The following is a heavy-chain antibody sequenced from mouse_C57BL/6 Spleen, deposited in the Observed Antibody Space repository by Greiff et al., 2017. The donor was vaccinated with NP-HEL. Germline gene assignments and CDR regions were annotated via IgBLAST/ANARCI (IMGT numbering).Heavy chain of an antibody. CDR3: ARSTGTGYFDV. CDR2: INPSSGYT. Sequence: QVQLQQSGAELARPGASVKMSCKASGYTFTSYTMHWVKQRPGQGLEWIGYINPSSGYTKYNQKFKDKATLTADKSSSTAYMQLSSLTSEDSAVYYCARSTGTGYFDVRGTGTTVTVSS. V-gene: IGHV1-4*01. D-gene: IGHD4-1*01. J-gene: IGHJ1*03. CDR1: GYTFTSYT.